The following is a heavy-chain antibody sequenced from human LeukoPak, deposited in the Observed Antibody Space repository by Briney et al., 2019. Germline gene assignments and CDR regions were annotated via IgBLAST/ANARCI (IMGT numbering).Heavy chain of an antibody. D-gene: IGHD1-26*01. CDR2: ISAYNGNT. CDR3: AKDYEPLVGVHRWGDWFDP. CDR1: GYTFTSYG. Sequence: ASVKVSCKASGYTFTSYGISWVRQAPGQGLEWMGWISAYNGNTNYAQKLQGRVTMTTDTSTSTAYMELRSPRSDDTAVYYCAKDYEPLVGVHRWGDWFDPWGQGTLVTVSS. V-gene: IGHV1-18*01. J-gene: IGHJ5*02.